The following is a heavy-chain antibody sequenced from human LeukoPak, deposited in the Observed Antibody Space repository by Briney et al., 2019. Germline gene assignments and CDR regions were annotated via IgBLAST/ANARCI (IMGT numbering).Heavy chain of an antibody. CDR3: NPIRWYFAL. CDR1: GFTFSNYG. CDR2: IRYHGSNK. Sequence: HPGGSLRLSCVASGFTFSNYGMHWVRRAPGKGLEWLTFIRYHGSNKYYADSVKGRFTISRDNSKNTLYLQMSSLRADDTAVYYDNPIRWYFALWGRGTLVTVSS. J-gene: IGHJ2*01. D-gene: IGHD1-14*01. V-gene: IGHV3-30*02.